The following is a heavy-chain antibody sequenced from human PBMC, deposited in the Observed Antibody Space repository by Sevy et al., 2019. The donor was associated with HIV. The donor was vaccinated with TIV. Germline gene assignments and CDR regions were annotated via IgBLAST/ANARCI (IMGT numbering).Heavy chain of an antibody. D-gene: IGHD5-12*01. CDR2: IYNSGST. CDR3: ARSDIVATVFDY. Sequence: SETLSLTCAVSGYSISSGYYWGWIRQPPGKGQEWIGSIYNSGSTYYTPSLKSQVTISVNTSNNQFSRKLSSVTAADTAVYYCARSDIVATVFDYWGQGTLVTVSS. V-gene: IGHV4-38-2*01. CDR1: GYSISSGYY. J-gene: IGHJ4*02.